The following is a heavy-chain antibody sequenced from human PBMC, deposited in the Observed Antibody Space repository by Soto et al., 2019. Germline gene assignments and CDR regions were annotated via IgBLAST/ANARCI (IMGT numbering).Heavy chain of an antibody. CDR2: INSDGSVS. V-gene: IGHV3-74*03. CDR3: ARGDCVGGSCYSLAGSFYYYMDA. J-gene: IGHJ6*03. Sequence: EVQLVESGGGLVQPGGSLRLSCAASGFTFSNYWMYWVRQAPGKGLEWVSRINSDGSVSTYADSVKGRLTISRDNVKNTLYLQMDSLGAEDTAVYYCARGDCVGGSCYSLAGSFYYYMDAWGKGTTVTV. CDR1: GFTFSNYW. D-gene: IGHD2-15*01.